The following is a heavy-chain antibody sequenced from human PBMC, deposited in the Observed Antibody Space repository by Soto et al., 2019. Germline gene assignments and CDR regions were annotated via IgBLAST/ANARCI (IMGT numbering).Heavy chain of an antibody. CDR3: ARVATRLQSMEVLEY. Sequence: QVQLVESGGGVVQPGTSLRLSCKASGFIFRDYLIHWVRQAPGKGREWLAVLSFDGTAEYYADSTRGRFTISRDIPKSTTYLVINNVRREDTAMYYCARVATRLQSMEVLEYWGQGTLVTVPS. J-gene: IGHJ4*02. V-gene: IGHV3-30*03. CDR1: GFIFRDYL. CDR2: LSFDGTAE. D-gene: IGHD2-21*02.